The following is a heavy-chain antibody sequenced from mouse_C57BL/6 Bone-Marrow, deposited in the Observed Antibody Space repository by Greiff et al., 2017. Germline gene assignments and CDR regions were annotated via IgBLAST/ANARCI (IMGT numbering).Heavy chain of an antibody. CDR3: ARGDGYDDLSFDY. Sequence: VQLKESGPGLVKPSQSLSLTCSVTGYSITSGYYWNWIRQFPGNKLEWMGYISYDGSNNYNPSLKNRISITRDTSKNQFFLKLNSVTTEDTATYYCARGDGYDDLSFDYWGQGTTLTVSS. D-gene: IGHD2-2*01. V-gene: IGHV3-6*01. CDR2: ISYDGSN. J-gene: IGHJ2*01. CDR1: GYSITSGYY.